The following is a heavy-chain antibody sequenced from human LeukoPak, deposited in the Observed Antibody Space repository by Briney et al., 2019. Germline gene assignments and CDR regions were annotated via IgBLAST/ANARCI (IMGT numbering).Heavy chain of an antibody. J-gene: IGHJ4*02. Sequence: PGGSLRLSCAASGFTFSSYGMHWVRQAPGKGLEWVAVISYDGSNKHYADSVKGRFTISRDNSKNTLYLQMNSLRAEDTAVYYCAKDSYSKGDFWGQGVLVTVSS. CDR2: ISYDGSNK. CDR1: GFTFSSYG. D-gene: IGHD6-13*01. V-gene: IGHV3-30*18. CDR3: AKDSYSKGDF.